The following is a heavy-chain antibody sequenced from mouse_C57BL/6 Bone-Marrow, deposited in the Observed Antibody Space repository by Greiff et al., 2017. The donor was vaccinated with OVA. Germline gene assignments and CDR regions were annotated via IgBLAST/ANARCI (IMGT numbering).Heavy chain of an antibody. Sequence: QVQLQQPGAELVKPGASVKMSCKASGYTFTSYWITWVKQRPGKGLEWIGQIYPGDGDTNYNGKFKGKATLTADKSSSTAYMQLSSLTSEDSAVYFCAITTVVATDYFDYWGQGTTLTVSS. V-gene: IGHV1-80*01. CDR3: AITTVVATDYFDY. CDR2: IYPGDGDT. J-gene: IGHJ2*01. CDR1: GYTFTSYW. D-gene: IGHD1-1*01.